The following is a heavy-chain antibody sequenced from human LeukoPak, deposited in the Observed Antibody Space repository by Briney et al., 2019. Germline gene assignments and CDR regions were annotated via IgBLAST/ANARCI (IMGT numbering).Heavy chain of an antibody. Sequence: SETLSLTCTVSDVSISTYYCSWIRQPPGKGLEWIGYIYYSGSTNYNPSLKSRVTISVDTSKNQFSLKLSSVTAADTAVYYCARAEYSSWYMDVWGKGTTVTVSS. J-gene: IGHJ6*03. CDR1: DVSISTYY. CDR3: ARAEYSSWYMDV. CDR2: IYYSGST. D-gene: IGHD6-6*01. V-gene: IGHV4-59*12.